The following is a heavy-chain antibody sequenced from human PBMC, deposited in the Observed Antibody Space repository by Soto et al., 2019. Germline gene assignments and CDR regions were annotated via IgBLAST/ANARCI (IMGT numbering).Heavy chain of an antibody. CDR2: IIPIFRTP. V-gene: IGHV1-69*01. D-gene: IGHD5-12*01. Sequence: QVQLVQSGAEVKQPGSSVKVSCQASGVNFISFAISWVRQAPGQGLEWMGGIIPIFRTPNYAQNFQGRVTITADESTSTGYMELRRLRSEDTAVYYCARSTGSGFRPGTHRFNWFDPWGQVNLVTVSS. CDR1: GVNFISFA. CDR3: ARSTGSGFRPGTHRFNWFDP. J-gene: IGHJ5*02.